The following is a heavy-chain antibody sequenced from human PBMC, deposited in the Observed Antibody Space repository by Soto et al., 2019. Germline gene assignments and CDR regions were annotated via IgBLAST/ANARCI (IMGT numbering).Heavy chain of an antibody. Sequence: SETLSLTCTVSGGSISSYYWSWIRQPPGKGLEWIGYIHYSGSTNYNPSLKSRVTISVDTSKNQFSLKLSSVTAADTAVYYCARVGKYCSGGSCYSFYFDYWGQGTLVTVSS. V-gene: IGHV4-59*01. CDR2: IHYSGST. CDR1: GGSISSYY. J-gene: IGHJ4*02. CDR3: ARVGKYCSGGSCYSFYFDY. D-gene: IGHD2-15*01.